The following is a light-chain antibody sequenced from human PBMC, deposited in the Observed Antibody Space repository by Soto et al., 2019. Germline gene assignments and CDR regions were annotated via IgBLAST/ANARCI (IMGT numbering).Light chain of an antibody. CDR1: HIINNNY. J-gene: IGKJ5*01. CDR2: GAS. V-gene: IGKV3-20*01. CDR3: QQYGSSIT. Sequence: EIVLTQSPGTLSLSPGEGAILSCRASHIINNNYLAWYQQKPGQAPRLLTYGASSRATGIPDRFSGGGSGTDFTLTVTRLEPEDVAVYYCQQYGSSITFGQGTRLEMK.